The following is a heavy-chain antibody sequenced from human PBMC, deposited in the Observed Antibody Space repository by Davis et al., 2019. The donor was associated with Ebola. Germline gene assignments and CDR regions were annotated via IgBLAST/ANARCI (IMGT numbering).Heavy chain of an antibody. J-gene: IGHJ4*02. D-gene: IGHD2-15*01. V-gene: IGHV4-34*01. CDR3: ARRIGYCSGGSCPYYFDY. Sequence: PSETLSLTCAVYGGSFSGYYWSWIRQPPGKGLEWIGEINHSGSTNYNPSLKSRVTISVDTSKNQFSLKLSPVTAADTAVYYCARRIGYCSGGSCPYYFDYWGQGTLVTVSS. CDR2: INHSGST. CDR1: GGSFSGYY.